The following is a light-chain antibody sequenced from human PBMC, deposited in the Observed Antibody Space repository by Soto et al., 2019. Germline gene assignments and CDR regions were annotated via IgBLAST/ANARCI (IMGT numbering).Light chain of an antibody. CDR3: HQYNNWPWT. CDR1: QRVSSH. Sequence: TVMTNSLVTLSVSPGDTATLSCRARQRVSSHLAWYQQKPGQAPRLLIYAASTRATGIPVRFSGSGSETEFTLTIRSLQSEDFALYYCHQYNNWPWTFGQGTKVDI. V-gene: IGKV3-15*01. CDR2: AAS. J-gene: IGKJ1*01.